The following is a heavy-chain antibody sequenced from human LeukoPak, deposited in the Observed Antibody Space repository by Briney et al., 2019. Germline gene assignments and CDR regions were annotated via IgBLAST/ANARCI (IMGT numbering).Heavy chain of an antibody. J-gene: IGHJ4*02. CDR2: ISSSGSTI. CDR3: AKLVDYDILTGYFDY. CDR1: GFTFSSYE. V-gene: IGHV3-48*03. D-gene: IGHD3-9*01. Sequence: PGGSLRLSCAASGFTFSSYEMNWVRQAPGKGLEWVSYISSSGSTIYYADSVKGRFTISRGNAKNSLYLQMNSLRAEDTAVYYCAKLVDYDILTGYFDYWGQGTLVTVSS.